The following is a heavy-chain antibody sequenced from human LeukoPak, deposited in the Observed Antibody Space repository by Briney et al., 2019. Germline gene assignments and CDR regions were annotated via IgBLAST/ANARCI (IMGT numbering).Heavy chain of an antibody. CDR1: GGSFSGYY. D-gene: IGHD2-15*01. J-gene: IGHJ4*02. V-gene: IGHV4-34*01. CDR2: INHSGST. Sequence: SETLSLTCAVYGGSFSGYYWSWIRQPPGKELEWIGEINHSGSTNYNPSLKSRVTISVDTSKNQFSLKLSSVTAADTAVYYCARSRKWSGFGYWGQGTLVTVSS. CDR3: ARSRKWSGFGY.